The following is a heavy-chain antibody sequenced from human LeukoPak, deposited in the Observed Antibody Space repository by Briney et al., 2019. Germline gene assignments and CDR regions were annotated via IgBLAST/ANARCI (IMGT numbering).Heavy chain of an antibody. D-gene: IGHD6-19*01. CDR3: ARGSGYSSGWPLDY. Sequence: ASVKVSCKASGYTFTSFGISWVRQAPGQGLEWMGWISAYNNNSNYAQKLQGRVTMTTDTSTSTAYMELRSLRSDDTAVYYCARGSGYSSGWPLDYWGQGTLVTVSS. CDR2: ISAYNNNS. V-gene: IGHV1-18*01. J-gene: IGHJ4*02. CDR1: GYTFTSFG.